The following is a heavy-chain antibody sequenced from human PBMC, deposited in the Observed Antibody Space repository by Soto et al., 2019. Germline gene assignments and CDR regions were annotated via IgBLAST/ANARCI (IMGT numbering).Heavy chain of an antibody. J-gene: IGHJ6*02. CDR1: GDSISDVDYY. CDR3: ARGTRDYFDTTGPGYGMDV. CDR2: FYDSGTS. V-gene: IGHV4-30-4*01. Sequence: QVQLQESGPGLVKPSQTLSLTCTVSGDSISDVDYYWIWVRQTPREGLEWIGAFYDSGTSYYSPSLKRPMTISVDSAKNHVSLTLNFVTAADTAVYYLARGTRDYFDTTGPGYGMDVWGQGTTVTVSS. D-gene: IGHD3-22*01.